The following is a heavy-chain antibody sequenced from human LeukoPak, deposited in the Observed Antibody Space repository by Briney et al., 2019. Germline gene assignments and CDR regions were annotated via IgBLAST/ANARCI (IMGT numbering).Heavy chain of an antibody. V-gene: IGHV3-23*01. J-gene: IGHJ4*02. CDR2: ITGSDDTT. CDR1: GLTFSSVA. D-gene: IGHD3-22*01. CDR3: AKGPQLGSGYHPDY. Sequence: GGSLSLSCALSGLTFSSVATTWVRQAPGKGLEWVSTITGSDDTTYYADSAKGRFTISRDYPKNTLHLQMNSLRVEDTAIYYCAKGPQLGSGYHPDYWGQGTLVTVSS.